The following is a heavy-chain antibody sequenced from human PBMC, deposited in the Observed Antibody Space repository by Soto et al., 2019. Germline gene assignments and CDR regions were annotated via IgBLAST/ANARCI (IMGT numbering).Heavy chain of an antibody. CDR3: ARGQHYGSGSYYTNDY. D-gene: IGHD3-10*01. V-gene: IGHV3-30-3*01. J-gene: IGHJ4*02. Sequence: QVQLVESGGGVVQPGRSLRLSCAASGFTFSSYAMHWVRQAPGKGLEWVAVISYDGSNKYYADSVKGRFTISRDNSKNTLYLQMNSLRAEDTAVYYCARGQHYGSGSYYTNDYWGQGTLVTVSS. CDR2: ISYDGSNK. CDR1: GFTFSSYA.